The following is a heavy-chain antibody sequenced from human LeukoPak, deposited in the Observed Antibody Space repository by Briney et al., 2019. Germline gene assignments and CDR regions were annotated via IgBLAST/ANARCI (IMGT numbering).Heavy chain of an antibody. V-gene: IGHV1-18*01. CDR3: AQYIVGATCNY. D-gene: IGHD1-26*01. J-gene: IGHJ4*02. CDR2: ISAYNGNT. CDR1: GYTFTSYG. Sequence: ASVKVSCKASGYTFTSYGISWVRQAPGQGLEWMGWISAYNGNTNYAQKPQGRVTMTTDTSTSTAYMELRSLRSDDTAVYYCAQYIVGATCNYWGQGTLVTVSS.